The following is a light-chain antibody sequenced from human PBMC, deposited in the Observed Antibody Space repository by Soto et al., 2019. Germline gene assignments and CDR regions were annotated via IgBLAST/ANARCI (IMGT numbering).Light chain of an antibody. V-gene: IGLV2-8*01. CDR2: EVN. CDR3: SSYAGSSNV. CDR1: SSDVGGYNY. Sequence: QSALTQPASVSGSPGQSITISCTGTSSDVGGYNYVSWYQQHPVKAPKLMIYEVNKRPSGVPDRFSGSKSGNTASLTVSGLQAEDEADYYCSSYAGSSNVFGTGTKVTVL. J-gene: IGLJ1*01.